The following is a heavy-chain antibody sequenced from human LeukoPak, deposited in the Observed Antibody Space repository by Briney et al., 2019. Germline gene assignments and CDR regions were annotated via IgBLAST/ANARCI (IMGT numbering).Heavy chain of an antibody. Sequence: AGGSLRLSCAASGFTFSSYGMHWVRQAPGKGVEWVAFIRYDGSNKYYTDSVKGRFTISRDNSKNTLYLQMNSLRAEDTAVYYCAKGRGWEASYYYYYMDVWGKGTTVTISS. CDR2: IRYDGSNK. V-gene: IGHV3-30*02. D-gene: IGHD1-26*01. J-gene: IGHJ6*03. CDR3: AKGRGWEASYYYYYMDV. CDR1: GFTFSSYG.